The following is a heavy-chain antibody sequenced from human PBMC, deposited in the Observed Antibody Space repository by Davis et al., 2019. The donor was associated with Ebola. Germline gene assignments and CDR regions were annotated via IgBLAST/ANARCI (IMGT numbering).Heavy chain of an antibody. CDR3: ARPAGSRFRNYYYGMDV. Sequence: GESLKISCKGSGYSFTSNWIAWVRQMPGKGLEWMGVIHPGDSDTRYSPSFEGQVTISADKSFSTAYLQWSSLKASDTAMYYCARPAGSRFRNYYYGMDVWGQGTTVTVSS. CDR1: GYSFTSNW. D-gene: IGHD6-13*01. CDR2: IHPGDSDT. J-gene: IGHJ6*02. V-gene: IGHV5-51*01.